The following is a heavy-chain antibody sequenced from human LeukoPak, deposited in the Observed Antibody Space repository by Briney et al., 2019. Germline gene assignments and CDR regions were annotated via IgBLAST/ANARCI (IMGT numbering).Heavy chain of an antibody. J-gene: IGHJ5*02. CDR1: GGSFSGYY. Sequence: SETLSLTCAVYGGSFSGYYWSWIRQPPGKGLEWIGEINHSGSTNCNPSLKSRVTISVDTSKNQFSLKLSSVTAADTAVYYCARTYGRSGFDPWGQGTLVTVSS. CDR3: ARTYGRSGFDP. CDR2: INHSGST. V-gene: IGHV4-34*01. D-gene: IGHD4-17*01.